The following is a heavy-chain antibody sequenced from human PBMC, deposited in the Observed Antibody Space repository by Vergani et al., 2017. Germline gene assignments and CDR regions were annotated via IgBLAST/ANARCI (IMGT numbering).Heavy chain of an antibody. Sequence: QVQLRQWGAGLVKPSETLSLTCGIYGDSLRGHYWSWIRQSPGKGLEWIGYIYYSGSTYYNPSLKSRVTISVDTSKNQFSLKLSSVTAADTAVYYCARAPIGSTIFGVVIIRFAFDIWGQGTMVTVSS. CDR3: ARAPIGSTIFGVVIIRFAFDI. J-gene: IGHJ3*02. CDR1: GDSLRGHY. V-gene: IGHV4-34*02. CDR2: IYYSGST. D-gene: IGHD3-3*01.